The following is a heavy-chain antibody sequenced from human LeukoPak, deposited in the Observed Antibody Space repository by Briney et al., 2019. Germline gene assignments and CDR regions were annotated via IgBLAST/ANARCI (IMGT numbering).Heavy chain of an antibody. Sequence: PSETLSLTCTVSGGSISSYYWSWIRQPPGKGLEWIGYIYYSGSTNYNPSLKSRVTISVDTSKNQFSLKLSSVTAADTAVYYCARIGKAAASFAFEIWGQGTMVTVSS. CDR3: ARIGKAAASFAFEI. CDR1: GGSISSYY. J-gene: IGHJ3*02. V-gene: IGHV4-59*01. D-gene: IGHD6-13*01. CDR2: IYYSGST.